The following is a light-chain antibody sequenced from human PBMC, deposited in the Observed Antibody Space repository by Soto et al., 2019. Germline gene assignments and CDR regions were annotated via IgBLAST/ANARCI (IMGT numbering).Light chain of an antibody. CDR2: LGS. CDR1: QSLLHSNGYNY. CDR3: MQALRTPYT. J-gene: IGKJ2*01. Sequence: DIVMTQSPLSLPVTPGEPASISCRSSQSLLHSNGYNYLDWYLQKPGQSPQLLIYLGSNRASGVPDRFSGSGSGTDFTLKICRVEAEDVGVYYCMQALRTPYTFGQGTKLEIK. V-gene: IGKV2-28*01.